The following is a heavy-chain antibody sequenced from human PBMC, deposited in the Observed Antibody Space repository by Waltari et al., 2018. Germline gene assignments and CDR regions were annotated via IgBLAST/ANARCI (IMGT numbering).Heavy chain of an antibody. CDR3: ARDGAGLAAAGTFST. V-gene: IGHV1-3*01. J-gene: IGHJ5*02. D-gene: IGHD6-13*01. CDR2: INAGNGNT. Sequence: GQRLEWMGWINAGNGNTKYSQKFQGRVTITRDTSASTAYMELSSLRSEDTAVYYCARDGAGLAAAGTFSTWGQGTLVTVSS.